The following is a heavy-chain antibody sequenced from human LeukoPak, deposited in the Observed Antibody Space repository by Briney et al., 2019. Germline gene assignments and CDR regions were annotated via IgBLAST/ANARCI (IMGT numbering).Heavy chain of an antibody. D-gene: IGHD1-26*01. V-gene: IGHV1-69*06. CDR3: ARVPTVGATRSRFDP. CDR1: GGTFSSYA. CDR2: IIPIFGTA. Sequence: SVKVSCKASGGTFSSYAISWVRQAPGQGLEWMGGIIPIFGTANYAQKFQGRVTITADKSTSTAHMELSSLRSEDTAVYYCARVPTVGATRSRFDPWGQGTLVTVSS. J-gene: IGHJ5*02.